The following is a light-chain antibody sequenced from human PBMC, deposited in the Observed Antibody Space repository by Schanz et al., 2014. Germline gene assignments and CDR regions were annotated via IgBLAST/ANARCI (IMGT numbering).Light chain of an antibody. J-gene: IGKJ2*01. CDR1: QSVSSN. Sequence: EIVMTQSPGTLSVSPGERVTLSCRASQSVSSNLAWYQKKPGQAPNVLIYGASRRATGIPDRFSGSGSGTDFTLTISGLEPEDFAVYYCHQRTNWPYTFGQGTKLAIK. CDR3: HQRTNWPYT. CDR2: GAS. V-gene: IGKV3D-15*01.